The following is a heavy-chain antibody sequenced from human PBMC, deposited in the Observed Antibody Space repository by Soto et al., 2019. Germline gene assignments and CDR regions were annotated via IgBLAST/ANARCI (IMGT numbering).Heavy chain of an antibody. Sequence: EVQLLESGGGLVQPGGSLRLSCAASGVTFSSYAMSWVRQAPGKGLEWGSAISGSGGSTYYADSVKGRFTISRDNSKNTLYLQMNSLRAEDTAVYYCATDRQSVVVPAAGHYWGPGTLVTVSS. CDR1: GVTFSSYA. V-gene: IGHV3-23*01. D-gene: IGHD2-2*01. CDR3: ATDRQSVVVPAAGHY. CDR2: ISGSGGST. J-gene: IGHJ4*02.